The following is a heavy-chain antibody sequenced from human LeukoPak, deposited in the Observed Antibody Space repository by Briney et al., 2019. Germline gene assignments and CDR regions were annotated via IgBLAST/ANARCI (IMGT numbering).Heavy chain of an antibody. J-gene: IGHJ4*02. V-gene: IGHV4-61*01. CDR2: IYYSGST. CDR1: GGSVSSGSYY. D-gene: IGHD6-13*01. Sequence: SETLSLTCTVSGGSVSSGSYYWSWIRQPPGKGLEWIGYIYYSGSTNYNPSLKSRVTISVDTSKNQFSLKLSSVTAADTAVYYCARTPSFVAAGIDYWGQGTLVTVSS. CDR3: ARTPSFVAAGIDY.